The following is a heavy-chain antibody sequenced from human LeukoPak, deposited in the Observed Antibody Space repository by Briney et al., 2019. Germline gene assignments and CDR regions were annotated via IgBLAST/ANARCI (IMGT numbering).Heavy chain of an antibody. Sequence: GGSLRLSCAASGFTVSSNYMNWVRQAPGKGLEWVSVIYYGGDTYYADCVKGRFTISRHNSKNTLYLQMSSLRAEDTAVYYCASYGSGSPLYGMDVWGQGTTVTVSS. CDR1: GFTVSSNY. D-gene: IGHD3-10*01. CDR2: IYYGGDT. J-gene: IGHJ6*02. V-gene: IGHV3-53*04. CDR3: ASYGSGSPLYGMDV.